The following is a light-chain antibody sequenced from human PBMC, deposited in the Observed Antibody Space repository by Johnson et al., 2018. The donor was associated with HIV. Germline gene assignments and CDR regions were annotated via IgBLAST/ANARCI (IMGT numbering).Light chain of an antibody. CDR3: GTWHSALSGGGV. J-gene: IGLJ1*01. CDR2: DNN. Sequence: QSVLTQPPSVSAAPGQKVTISCSGSSSNIGNNYVSWYQQLPGTAPKLLIYDNNKRPSGIPDRFYGSKSGTSATLGISGLQAGDEADYYCGTWHSALSGGGVFGTGTRVTVL. V-gene: IGLV1-51*01. CDR1: SSNIGNNY.